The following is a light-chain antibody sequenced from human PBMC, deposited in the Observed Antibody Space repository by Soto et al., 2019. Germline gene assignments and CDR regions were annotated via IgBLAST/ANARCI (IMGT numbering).Light chain of an antibody. Sequence: QLTQSPSSLSASVGDRVTITCRASQGISSYLAWYQQRAGKAPQLLIYGASTLPSGVPSRFSGTGSGTEFTLTISSLQPEDFATYYCQQLQRTPCTFGPGTKVDV. V-gene: IGKV1-9*01. CDR1: QGISSY. CDR3: QQLQRTPCT. CDR2: GAS. J-gene: IGKJ3*01.